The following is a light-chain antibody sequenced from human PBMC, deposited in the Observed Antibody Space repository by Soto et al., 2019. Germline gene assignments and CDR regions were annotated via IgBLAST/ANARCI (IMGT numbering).Light chain of an antibody. CDR3: QYYDGGLTADV. J-gene: IGLJ1*01. CDR2: GND. CDR1: SSNIGAGYE. V-gene: IGLV1-40*01. Sequence: QSALTQPPSVSGAPGQRVTISCTGTSSNIGAGYEVHWYHQLPGTAPKFLVSGNDNRPSGVPDRLSASKSGTSGSLAITDLQAEDEGHYYCQYYDGGLTADVFGTWTKVTVL.